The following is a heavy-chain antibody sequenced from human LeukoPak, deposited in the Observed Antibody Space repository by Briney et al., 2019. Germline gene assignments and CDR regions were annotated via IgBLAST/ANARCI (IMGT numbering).Heavy chain of an antibody. V-gene: IGHV3-48*04. CDR2: ISSSSSTI. D-gene: IGHD3-16*01. CDR1: GFTFSSYS. Sequence: GGSLRLSCAASGFTFSSYSMNWVRQAPGKGLEWVSYISSSSSTIYYADSVKGRFTISRDNAKNSLYLQMNSLRAEDTAVYYCARDHSKWGYNWFDPWGQGTLVTVSS. J-gene: IGHJ5*02. CDR3: ARDHSKWGYNWFDP.